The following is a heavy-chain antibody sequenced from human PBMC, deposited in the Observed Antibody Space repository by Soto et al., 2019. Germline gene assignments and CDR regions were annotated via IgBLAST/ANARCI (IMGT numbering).Heavy chain of an antibody. CDR1: GYTFTSYG. CDR3: ARVRAPVTTPFDH. V-gene: IGHV1-18*01. J-gene: IGHJ4*02. CDR2: ISAYNGNT. D-gene: IGHD4-4*01. Sequence: QVQLVQSGAEVKKPGASVKVSCKASGYTFTSYGISWVRQAPGQGLEWMGWISAYNGNTNYAQKLQGRVTMTTDTSPSTGYVELRSLRSDDTAVYYCARVRAPVTTPFDHWGQGTLVTVSS.